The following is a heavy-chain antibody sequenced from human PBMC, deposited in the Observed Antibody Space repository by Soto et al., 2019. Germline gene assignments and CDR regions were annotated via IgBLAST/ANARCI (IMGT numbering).Heavy chain of an antibody. J-gene: IGHJ6*02. V-gene: IGHV3-53*01. Sequence: GGSLRLSCAASGFTVSSNYMSWVRQAPGKGLEWVSVIYSGGSTYYADSVKGRFTISRDNSKNTLYLQMNSLRAEDTAVYYCARDSRSGYYSDYYYYGMDVWGHGTTVTVSS. CDR2: IYSGGST. CDR3: ARDSRSGYYSDYYYYGMDV. D-gene: IGHD3-22*01. CDR1: GFTVSSNY.